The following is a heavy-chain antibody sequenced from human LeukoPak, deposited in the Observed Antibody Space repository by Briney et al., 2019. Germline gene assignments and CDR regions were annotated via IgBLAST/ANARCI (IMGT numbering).Heavy chain of an antibody. CDR3: ARYEDY. CDR2: IYKSGNA. D-gene: IGHD2-8*01. Sequence: SETLSLTCTVSGGSINSGGYYWNWIRQHPGKGLEWIGYIYKSGNAYYNPSLKSRVTILIDTSKNQFSLKLSSVTAADTAVYYCARYEDYWGQGILVTVSS. CDR1: GGSINSGGYY. J-gene: IGHJ4*02. V-gene: IGHV4-31*03.